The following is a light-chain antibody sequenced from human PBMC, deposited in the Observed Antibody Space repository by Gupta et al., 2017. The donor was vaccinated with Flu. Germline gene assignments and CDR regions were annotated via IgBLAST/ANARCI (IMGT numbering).Light chain of an antibody. Sequence: QSMLTQPPSVSRAPGPRVIITCTRRISNIGTAYDVHWYQHLPGTAPSLLIYDNNNRPSGVPDRFSGSKSGTSASLAITWLQDEDEADYYCQSYDSSLIGYVFGTGTKLTVL. CDR2: DNN. CDR3: QSYDSSLIGYV. V-gene: IGLV1-40*01. CDR1: ISNIGTAYD. J-gene: IGLJ1*01.